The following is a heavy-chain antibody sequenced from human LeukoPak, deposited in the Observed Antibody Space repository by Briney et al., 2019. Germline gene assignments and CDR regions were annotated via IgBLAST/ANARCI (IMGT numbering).Heavy chain of an antibody. CDR2: INHSGST. V-gene: IGHV4-34*01. J-gene: IGHJ6*03. CDR1: GESFSGYY. D-gene: IGHD3-3*01. Sequence: SETLSLTCAVYGESFSGYYWIWIRQPPGKGLEWIGEINHSGSTNYNPSLKSRVTISVDISKNQFSLKLSSVTAADTAVYYCARRGRFLGYMDVRGKGTTVTVSS. CDR3: ARRGRFLGYMDV.